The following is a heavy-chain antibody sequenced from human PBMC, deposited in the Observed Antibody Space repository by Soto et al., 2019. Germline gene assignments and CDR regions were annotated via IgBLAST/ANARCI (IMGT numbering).Heavy chain of an antibody. D-gene: IGHD3-10*01. CDR2: ISYDEIDK. CDR1: GFTFSNYT. Sequence: PGGSLRLSCAASGFTFSNYTMHWVRQAPGKGLEWVALISYDEIDKYYADAVKGRFTISRDNSKNTLYLQMDSLRAEDTAVYYCAGRSGSSDYWGQGTLVT. V-gene: IGHV3-30*04. J-gene: IGHJ4*02. CDR3: AGRSGSSDY.